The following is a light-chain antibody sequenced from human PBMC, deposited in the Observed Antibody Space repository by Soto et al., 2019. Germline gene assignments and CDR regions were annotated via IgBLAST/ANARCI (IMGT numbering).Light chain of an antibody. CDR3: QSYDSSLSGWV. J-gene: IGLJ3*02. V-gene: IGLV1-40*01. Sequence: QPVLTQPPSVSGAPGQRVTISCTGSRSNLGAGYDVHWYQQFPGTDPKLLIYGNTNRPSGVPDRFSGSKPGTSASLAIAGLQPDDEVDCYCQSYDSSLSGWVFGGRTKLTVL. CDR2: GNT. CDR1: RSNLGAGYD.